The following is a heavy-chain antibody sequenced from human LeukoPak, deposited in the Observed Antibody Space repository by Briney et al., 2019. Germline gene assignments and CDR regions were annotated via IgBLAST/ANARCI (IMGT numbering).Heavy chain of an antibody. CDR2: INAGNGNT. CDR3: ARSGGVYYFDY. D-gene: IGHD2-8*01. Sequence: ASVKVSCKASGGTFSSYAISWVRQAPGQRLEWMGWINAGNGNTKYSQKFQGRVTITRDTSASTAYMELSSLRSEDTAVYYCARSGGVYYFDYWGQGTLVTVSS. V-gene: IGHV1-3*01. CDR1: GGTFSSYA. J-gene: IGHJ4*02.